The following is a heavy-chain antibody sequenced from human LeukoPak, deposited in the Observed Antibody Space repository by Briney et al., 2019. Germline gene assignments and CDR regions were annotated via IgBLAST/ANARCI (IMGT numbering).Heavy chain of an antibody. Sequence: ASVKVSCKASGYTFTSYGISWVRRAPGQGLEWMGWISAYNGNTNYAQKLQGRVTMTTDTSTSTAYMELRSLRSDDTAVYYCARAPKYSSGWGSGYWGQGTLVTVSS. V-gene: IGHV1-18*01. CDR1: GYTFTSYG. D-gene: IGHD6-19*01. J-gene: IGHJ4*02. CDR3: ARAPKYSSGWGSGY. CDR2: ISAYNGNT.